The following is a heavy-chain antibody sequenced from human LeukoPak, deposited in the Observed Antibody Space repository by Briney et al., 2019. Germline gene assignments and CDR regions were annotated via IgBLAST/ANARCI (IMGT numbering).Heavy chain of an antibody. CDR2: IYHSGST. J-gene: IGHJ4*02. V-gene: IGHV4-38-2*02. CDR1: GYSISSGYY. CDR3: ARNNFWSGYLTY. Sequence: PSETLSLTCTVSGYSISSGYYWGWIRQPPGKGLEWIGSIYHSGSTYYNPSLKSRVTISVDTSKNQFSLKLSSVTAADTAVYYCARNNFWSGYLTYWGQGTLVTVSS. D-gene: IGHD3-3*01.